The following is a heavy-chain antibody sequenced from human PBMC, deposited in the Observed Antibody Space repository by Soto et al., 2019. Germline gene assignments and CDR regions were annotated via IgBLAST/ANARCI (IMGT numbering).Heavy chain of an antibody. CDR2: IDTSGTKI. V-gene: IGHV3-11*01. CDR1: GYTLSDYY. J-gene: IGHJ4*02. D-gene: IGHD3-3*01. Sequence: QVQLVESGGDLVKPGGSLRLSCAASGYTLSDYYMSWIRQAPGKGLEWISYIDTSGTKIYYADSVKGRFTITRDNAKNSLYLEMNSLRDEDTAVYYCASHYDMWSGYLSPVDYWGQGTPVTVSS. CDR3: ASHYDMWSGYLSPVDY.